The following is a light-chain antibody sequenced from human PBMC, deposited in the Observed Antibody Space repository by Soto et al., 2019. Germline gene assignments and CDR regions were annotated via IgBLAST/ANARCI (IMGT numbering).Light chain of an antibody. CDR1: NSNLGAGYD. Sequence: QSVLTQPPSVSGAPGQRVTISCTGNNSNLGAGYDVHWYQQLPGAAPKLVIFGNRNRPSGVPERFSGSKSGTSATLDIAGLQTGDEPDYYCAAWDNSLSAAVFGGGTKLTVL. V-gene: IGLV1-40*01. CDR3: AAWDNSLSAAV. CDR2: GNR. J-gene: IGLJ2*01.